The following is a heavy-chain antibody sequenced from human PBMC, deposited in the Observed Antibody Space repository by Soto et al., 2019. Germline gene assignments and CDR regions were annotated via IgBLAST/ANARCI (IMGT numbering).Heavy chain of an antibody. J-gene: IGHJ5*02. CDR3: ARDYRVSSSWFDP. Sequence: ASVKVSCKASGGTFSSYTISWVRQAPGQGLEWMGGIIPIFGTANYAQKFQGRVTITADESTSTAYMELSSLRSEDTAVYYCARDYRVSSSWFDPWGQGTLVTVSS. V-gene: IGHV1-69*13. D-gene: IGHD6-13*01. CDR2: IIPIFGTA. CDR1: GGTFSSYT.